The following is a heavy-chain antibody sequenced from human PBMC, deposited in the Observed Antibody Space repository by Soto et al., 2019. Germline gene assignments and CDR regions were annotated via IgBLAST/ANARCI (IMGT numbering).Heavy chain of an antibody. V-gene: IGHV3-48*01. CDR3: ARGLYDSSGYPDY. CDR2: ISSSSSTI. D-gene: IGHD3-22*01. CDR1: GFTFSSYS. J-gene: IGHJ4*02. Sequence: PGGSLRLSCAASGFTFSSYSMNWVRQAPGKGLEWVSYISSSSSTIYYADSVKGRFTISRDNAKNTLYLQMNSLRAEDTAVYYCARGLYDSSGYPDYWGQGTQVTVS.